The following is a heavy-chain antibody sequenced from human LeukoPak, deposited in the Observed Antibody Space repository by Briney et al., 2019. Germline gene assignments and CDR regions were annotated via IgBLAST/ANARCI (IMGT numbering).Heavy chain of an antibody. V-gene: IGHV1-69*01. CDR1: GGTFTSYA. CDR2: IIPIFGIA. J-gene: IGHJ6*04. Sequence: SVKVSCKASGGTFTSYAISWVRQAPGQGLEWMGGIIPIFGIANYAQKFQGRVTITADESTSTAYMELSSLRSEDTAVYYCARASHIVVVPAATHYYYGMDVWGKGTTVTVSS. CDR3: ARASHIVVVPAATHYYYGMDV. D-gene: IGHD2-2*01.